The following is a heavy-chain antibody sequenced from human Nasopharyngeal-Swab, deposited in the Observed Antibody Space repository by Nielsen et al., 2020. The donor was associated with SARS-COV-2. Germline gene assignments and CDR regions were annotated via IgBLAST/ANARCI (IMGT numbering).Heavy chain of an antibody. CDR1: GYTFTSYD. Sequence: ASVKVSCKASGYTFTSYDINWVRQATGQGLEWMGWMNPNSGNTGYAQKFQDRVTMTRNTSISTAYMELSSLRSEDTAVYYCARAGAAAPGVYYGMDVWGQGTTVTVSS. D-gene: IGHD6-13*01. CDR2: MNPNSGNT. CDR3: ARAGAAAPGVYYGMDV. J-gene: IGHJ6*02. V-gene: IGHV1-8*01.